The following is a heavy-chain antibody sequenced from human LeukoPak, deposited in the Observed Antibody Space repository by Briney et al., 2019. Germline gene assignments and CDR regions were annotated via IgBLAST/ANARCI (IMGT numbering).Heavy chain of an antibody. CDR3: AKGSYYDSSGYRVLDY. Sequence: ETLSLTCAVYGGSFSGYYWSWIRQPPGKGLEWVSAISGSGGSTYYADSVKGRFTISRDNSKNTLYLQMNSLRAEDTAVYYCAKGSYYDSSGYRVLDYWGQGTLVTVSS. J-gene: IGHJ4*02. D-gene: IGHD3-22*01. CDR2: ISGSGGST. V-gene: IGHV3-23*01. CDR1: GGSFSGYY.